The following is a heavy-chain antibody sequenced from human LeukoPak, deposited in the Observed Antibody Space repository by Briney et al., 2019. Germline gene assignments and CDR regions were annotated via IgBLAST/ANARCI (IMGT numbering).Heavy chain of an antibody. D-gene: IGHD2-2*02. J-gene: IGHJ4*02. CDR1: GFRFSSYA. V-gene: IGHV3-23*01. Sequence: GGSLRLSCAASGFRFSSYAMNWIRQAPGKGLEWVSDISGSAVTTYDADSEGRCFTFSRHNSKYTLYLQKNSPSAEDTAVYYCAKPDCSSTDCYRPTYGGQGTLSPSPQ. CDR3: AKPDCSSTDCYRPTY. CDR2: ISGSAVTT.